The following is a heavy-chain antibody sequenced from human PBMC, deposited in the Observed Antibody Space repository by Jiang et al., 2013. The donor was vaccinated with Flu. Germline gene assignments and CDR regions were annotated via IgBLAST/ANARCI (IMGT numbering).Heavy chain of an antibody. V-gene: IGHV6-1*01. Sequence: SQTLSLTCAISGDSVSSNSAAWNWIRLSPSRGLEWLGRTYYRSKWYNDYAVSVKSRITINPDTPKNQFSLQLNSVTPEDTAVYYCASSPNSGYGGGRYYYYHMDVWGKGTTVTVSS. CDR1: GDSVSSNSAA. J-gene: IGHJ6*03. CDR2: TYYRSKWYN. D-gene: IGHD5-12*01. CDR3: ASSPNSGYGGGRYYYYHMDV.